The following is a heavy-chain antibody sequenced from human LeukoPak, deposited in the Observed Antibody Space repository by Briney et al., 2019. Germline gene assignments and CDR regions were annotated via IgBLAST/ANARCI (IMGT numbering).Heavy chain of an antibody. V-gene: IGHV4-39*07. D-gene: IGHD3-22*01. CDR1: GGSISSSSYY. J-gene: IGHJ3*02. CDR3: ARDSSGSDAFDI. CDR2: IYYSGST. Sequence: ETLSLTCTVSGGSISSSSYYWGWIRQPPGKGLEWIGSIYYSGSTYYNPSLKSRVTISVDTSKNQFSLKLSSVTAADTAVYYCARDSSGSDAFDIWGQGTMVTVSS.